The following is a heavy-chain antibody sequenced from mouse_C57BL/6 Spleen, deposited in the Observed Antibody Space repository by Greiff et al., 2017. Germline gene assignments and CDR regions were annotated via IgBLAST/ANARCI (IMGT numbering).Heavy chain of an antibody. Sequence: QVQLQQSGPELAKPGASVKISCKASGYAFSSSWMNWVKQRPGQGLEWIGRIYPGDGDTNYNGKFKGKATLTADKSSSTAYMQLSSLTSEDSAVYFCARAEYYYGSSSYYYAMDYWGQGTSVTVSS. V-gene: IGHV1-82*01. CDR2: IYPGDGDT. CDR1: GYAFSSSW. D-gene: IGHD1-1*01. CDR3: ARAEYYYGSSSYYYAMDY. J-gene: IGHJ4*01.